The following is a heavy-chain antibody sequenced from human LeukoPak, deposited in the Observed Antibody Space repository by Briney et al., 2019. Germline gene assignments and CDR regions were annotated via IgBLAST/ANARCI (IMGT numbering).Heavy chain of an antibody. CDR3: ARRYSSGSSFDY. CDR2: IYTSGST. CDR1: GGSISGYY. D-gene: IGHD6-19*01. J-gene: IGHJ4*02. Sequence: SETLSLTCSVSGGSISGYYWDWIRQPAGKGLEWVGRIYTSGSTNYNPSLKSRVTMSVDTSKNQFSLKLSSVTAADTAVYYCARRYSSGSSFDYWGQGILVTVSS. V-gene: IGHV4-4*07.